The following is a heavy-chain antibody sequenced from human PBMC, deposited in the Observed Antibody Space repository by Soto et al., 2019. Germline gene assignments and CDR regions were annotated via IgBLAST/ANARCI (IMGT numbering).Heavy chain of an antibody. CDR2: ISYDGSNK. CDR3: AKGWHGSSWVLYFDY. D-gene: IGHD2-2*03. V-gene: IGHV3-30*18. J-gene: IGHJ4*02. Sequence: QVQLVESGGGVVQPGRSLRLSCAASGFTFSSYGMHWVRQAPGKGLEWVAVISYDGSNKYYADSVKGRFTISRDNSKNTLYLQMNSLRAEDTAVYYCAKGWHGSSWVLYFDYWGQGTLVTVSS. CDR1: GFTFSSYG.